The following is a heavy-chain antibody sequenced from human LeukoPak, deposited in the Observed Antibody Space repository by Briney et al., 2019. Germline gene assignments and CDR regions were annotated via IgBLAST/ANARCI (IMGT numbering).Heavy chain of an antibody. J-gene: IGHJ4*02. CDR2: ISSSSSTI. V-gene: IGHV3-48*01. CDR3: AGSPLYDFWSGYSYFDY. Sequence: GGSLRLSCAASGLTFSSYSMNWVRQAPGKRREWVSYISSSSSTIYYAASVKGRFTMSRDNSKNSLYLQMNSLSAEDTAVYYCAGSPLYDFWSGYSYFDYWGQGTLVTVSS. CDR1: GLTFSSYS. D-gene: IGHD3-3*01.